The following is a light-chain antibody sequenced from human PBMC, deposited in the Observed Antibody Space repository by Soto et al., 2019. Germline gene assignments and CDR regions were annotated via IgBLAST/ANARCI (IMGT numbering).Light chain of an antibody. CDR1: QSVSSNS. J-gene: IGKJ1*01. CDR3: QQYGSSTWT. V-gene: IGKV3D-20*01. CDR2: DAS. Sequence: EIVLTHSPATLSLSPGERATLSCGASQSVSSNSLAWYQQKPGLAPRLLIYDASTRATGIPDRFSGSGSGTDFNLTISRLEPEDFAVYYCQQYGSSTWTFGQGTKVEIK.